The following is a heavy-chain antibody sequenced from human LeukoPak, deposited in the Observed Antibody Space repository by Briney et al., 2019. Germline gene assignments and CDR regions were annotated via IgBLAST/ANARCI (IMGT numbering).Heavy chain of an antibody. D-gene: IGHD2-2*01. CDR3: ARETYCSSTSCDADALGY. J-gene: IGHJ4*02. CDR1: GGSFSGYY. Sequence: PSETLSLTCAVYGGSFSGYYWSWIRQPAGKGLEWIGRIYTSGSTNYNPSLKSRVTISVDTSKNQFSLKLSSVTAADTAVYYCARETYCSSTSCDADALGYWGQGTLVTVSS. V-gene: IGHV4-4*07. CDR2: IYTSGST.